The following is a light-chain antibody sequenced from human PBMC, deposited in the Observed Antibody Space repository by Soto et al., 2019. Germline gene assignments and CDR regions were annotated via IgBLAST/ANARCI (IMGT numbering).Light chain of an antibody. CDR2: DVS. Sequence: QSALTQPASVSGSPGQSITISCTGTSSDVGGYNYVSWYQQHAGQAPKLMIYDVSNRPSGVSNRFSGSKSGNTASLTISGLQAEDEADYYCSSYTSSSSVVFGGGTQLTVL. CDR3: SSYTSSSSVV. V-gene: IGLV2-14*01. J-gene: IGLJ2*01. CDR1: SSDVGGYNY.